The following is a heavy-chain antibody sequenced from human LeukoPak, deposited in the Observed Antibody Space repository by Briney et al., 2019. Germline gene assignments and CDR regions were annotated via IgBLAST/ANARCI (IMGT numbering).Heavy chain of an antibody. V-gene: IGHV1-2*02. Sequence: GASVKVSCKASGYTFTGYYMHWVRQAPGQGLEWMGWINPNSGGTNYAQKFQGRVTMTRDTSISTAYMELSRLRSDDTAVYYCARVSGSSGWYAGYYYMDVWGKETTVTVSS. CDR3: ARVSGSSGWYAGYYYMDV. CDR2: INPNSGGT. D-gene: IGHD6-19*01. J-gene: IGHJ6*03. CDR1: GYTFTGYY.